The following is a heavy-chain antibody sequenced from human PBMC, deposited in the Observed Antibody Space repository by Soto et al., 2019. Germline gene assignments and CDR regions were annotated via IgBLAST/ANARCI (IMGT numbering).Heavy chain of an antibody. CDR1: GFTFSSYA. V-gene: IGHV3-23*01. D-gene: IGHD6-13*01. CDR3: AKDQDADISAADYYYYMDV. J-gene: IGHJ6*03. CDR2: ISGSGGST. Sequence: EVQLLESGGGLVQPGGSLRLSCAVSGFTFSSYAMSWVRQAPGKGLEWVSVISGSGGSTYYADSVRVRFTISRDNSKNTRYLQMNSLRAEDTAVYNCAKDQDADISAADYYYYMDVWGKGTTVTVS.